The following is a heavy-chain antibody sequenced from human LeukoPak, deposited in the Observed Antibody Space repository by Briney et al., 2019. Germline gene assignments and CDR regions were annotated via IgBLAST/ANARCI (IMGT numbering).Heavy chain of an antibody. J-gene: IGHJ2*01. D-gene: IGHD3-10*01. Sequence: PGGSLTLSCAASGFSFSLNYMNWVRQAPGKGLEWVSILYSGSDTYYADSVKGRFTISRDNSKNMLFLHMNSLRAEDTAVYYCARVGDHFHWYLDLWGRGTLVTVSS. CDR2: LYSGSDT. CDR3: ARVGDHFHWYLDL. CDR1: GFSFSLNY. V-gene: IGHV3-53*01.